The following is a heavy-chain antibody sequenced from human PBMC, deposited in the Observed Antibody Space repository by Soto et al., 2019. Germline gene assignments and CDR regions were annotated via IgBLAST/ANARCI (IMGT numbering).Heavy chain of an antibody. J-gene: IGHJ4*02. CDR3: AREVSSGWHFDY. CDR2: IDSDGGSI. D-gene: IGHD6-19*01. V-gene: IGHV3-74*01. CDR1: GFTLSSHW. Sequence: EVQLVESGGGLVQPGGSLRLSCEASGFTLSSHWMNWVRQAPGKGLVWVSRIDSDGGSITYADSVKGRFTISRDNAKNTLYLQMNSLRAEGTAVYYCAREVSSGWHFDYWGQGTLVTVAS.